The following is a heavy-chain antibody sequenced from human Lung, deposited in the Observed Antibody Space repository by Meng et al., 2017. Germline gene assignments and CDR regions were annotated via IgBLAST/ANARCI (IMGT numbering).Heavy chain of an antibody. J-gene: IGHJ4*02. CDR1: GYSLSDDV. Sequence: QGRLGQSAAEVNQPRASGNVSGESSGYSLSDDVFSWVRQAPGQGLECLGWINTYNGKTDYAQKFQGRITMTTDTFTSTAYMELRTLRSDDTAVYYCATRGNPYLNCWGQGTLVTVFS. CDR3: ATRGNPYLNC. V-gene: IGHV1-18*01. CDR2: INTYNGKT.